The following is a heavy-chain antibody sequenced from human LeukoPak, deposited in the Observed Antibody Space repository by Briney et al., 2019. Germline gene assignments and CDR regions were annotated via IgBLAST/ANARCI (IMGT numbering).Heavy chain of an antibody. CDR1: GFTFSTYT. CDR3: ARDAGYVRFDF. V-gene: IGHV3-64*01. Sequence: GGSLTLSCAASGFTFSTYTMHWVRQAPGKGLEYVSSISGNGGSREYANSVKGRFTISRDNSRNTLYLQMGSLRAEDMAVYYCARDAGYVRFDFWGQGTLATVSS. D-gene: IGHD5-18*01. J-gene: IGHJ4*02. CDR2: ISGNGGSR.